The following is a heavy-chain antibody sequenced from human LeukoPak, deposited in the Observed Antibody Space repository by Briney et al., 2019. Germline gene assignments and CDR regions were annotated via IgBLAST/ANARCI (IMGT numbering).Heavy chain of an antibody. CDR2: ISSSSNYI. J-gene: IGHJ4*02. CDR1: GFTFSSYS. CDR3: ARRGSYCGGDCYYYFDY. Sequence: GGSLRLSCAASGFTFSSYSMIWVRQAPGKGLEGVSSISSSSNYIYYADSVKGRFTISRYNAKNSLYLQMNSLRAEDTAVYYCARRGSYCGGDCYYYFDYWGQGTLVTVSS. V-gene: IGHV3-21*01. D-gene: IGHD2-21*02.